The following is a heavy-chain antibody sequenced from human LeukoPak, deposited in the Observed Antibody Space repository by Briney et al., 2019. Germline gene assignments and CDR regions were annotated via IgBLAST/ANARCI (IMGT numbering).Heavy chain of an antibody. CDR1: GGSISSSTHY. Sequence: SETLSLTCTVSGGSISSSTHYWGWIRQPPGKGLEWIGNIYYRGSTYYNPSLKSRVTISVDTSKNQFSLKLSSVTAADTAVYYCARGPLNWFDPWGQGTLVTVSS. CDR3: ARGPLNWFDP. V-gene: IGHV4-39*01. J-gene: IGHJ5*02. CDR2: IYYRGST.